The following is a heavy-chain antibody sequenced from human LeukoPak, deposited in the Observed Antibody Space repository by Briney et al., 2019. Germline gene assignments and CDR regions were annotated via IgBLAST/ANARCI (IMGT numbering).Heavy chain of an antibody. CDR3: ARVMATLVRGVAPRVAPAHYYSMDV. D-gene: IGHD3-10*01. CDR2: INSDGSST. V-gene: IGHV3-74*01. J-gene: IGHJ6*03. CDR1: GFTFSSYW. Sequence: SGGSLRLCCAASGFTFSSYWMHWVRQAPGKGLVWVSRINSDGSSTNYADSVKGRFTISRDNAKNTLYLQMNSLRAEDTAVYYCARVMATLVRGVAPRVAPAHYYSMDVWGKGTTVTISS.